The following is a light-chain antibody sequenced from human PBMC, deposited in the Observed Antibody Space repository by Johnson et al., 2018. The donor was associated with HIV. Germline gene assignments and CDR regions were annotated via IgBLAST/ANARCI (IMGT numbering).Light chain of an antibody. CDR2: ENN. CDR3: GTWDSSLSAPRYV. J-gene: IGLJ1*01. Sequence: QPVLTQPPSVSAAPGQKVTISCSVSSSNIGNNYVSWYQQLPGTAPKLLIYENNKRPSGIPDRFSGSKSGTSATLGITGLQTGDEADYYCGTWDSSLSAPRYVFGTGTKVTVL. CDR1: SSNIGNNY. V-gene: IGLV1-51*02.